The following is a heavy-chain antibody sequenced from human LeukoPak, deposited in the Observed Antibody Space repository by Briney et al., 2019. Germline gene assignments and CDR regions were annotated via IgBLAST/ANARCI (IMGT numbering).Heavy chain of an antibody. D-gene: IGHD6-13*01. V-gene: IGHV3-11*01. CDR3: ARDEGGSSWYFPYYYGMDV. J-gene: IGHJ6*02. CDR2: ISSSGSTV. Sequence: PGGSLRLSCAASGFTFSDYYMSWIRHAPREGLERGSYISSSGSTVYSAHSVKGPFTISTDTAKNSLYLQMNSLRAEDTAVYYCARDEGGSSWYFPYYYGMDVWGQGTMVTVSS. CDR1: GFTFSDYY.